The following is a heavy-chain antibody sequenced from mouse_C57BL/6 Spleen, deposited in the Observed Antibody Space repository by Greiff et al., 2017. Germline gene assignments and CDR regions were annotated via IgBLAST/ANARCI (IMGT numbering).Heavy chain of an antibody. CDR3: ARYPCYSITERYFDV. CDR2: IYPGSGST. D-gene: IGHD1-1*01. CDR1: GYTFTSYW. V-gene: IGHV1-55*01. Sequence: VQLQQPGAELVKPGASVKMSCKASGYTFTSYWITWVKQRPGQGLEWIGDIYPGSGSTNYNEKFKSKATLTVDTSSSTAYMQLSSLTSEDSAVYYCARYPCYSITERYFDVWGTGTTVTVSS. J-gene: IGHJ1*03.